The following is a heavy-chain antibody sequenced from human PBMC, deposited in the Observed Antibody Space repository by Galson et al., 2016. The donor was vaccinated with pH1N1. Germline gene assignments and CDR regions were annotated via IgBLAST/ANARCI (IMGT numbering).Heavy chain of an antibody. CDR2: INTDGSGT. Sequence: SLRLSCAASGFTFSTYWMHWVRQAPGEGLVWVSRINTDGSGTTYADSVKGRFTVSRDNAKNTLYLQMNSLRAEDTAVYYCVRPYCGGGTCYPGSGWGQGTLVTVSS. V-gene: IGHV3-74*01. D-gene: IGHD2-15*01. J-gene: IGHJ4*02. CDR3: VRPYCGGGTCYPGSG. CDR1: GFTFSTYW.